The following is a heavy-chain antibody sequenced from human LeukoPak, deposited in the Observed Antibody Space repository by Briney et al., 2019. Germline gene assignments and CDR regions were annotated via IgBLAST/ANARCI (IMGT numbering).Heavy chain of an antibody. CDR1: GGSLRSYY. Sequence: SETLSLTCTVSGGSLRSYYWTWFRQPPGKGLEWIGYIFYSGSTNYNPSLKSRVTMSLDTSKNQFSLKLNSVTAANTAVYYCARSGTLTGYLYWGQGALVTVSS. D-gene: IGHD3-9*01. J-gene: IGHJ4*02. CDR3: ARSGTLTGYLY. CDR2: IFYSGST. V-gene: IGHV4-59*01.